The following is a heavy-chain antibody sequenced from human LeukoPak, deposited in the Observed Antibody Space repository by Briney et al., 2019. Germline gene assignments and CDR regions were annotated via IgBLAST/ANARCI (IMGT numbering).Heavy chain of an antibody. D-gene: IGHD2-15*01. V-gene: IGHV3-7*05. J-gene: IGHJ4*02. CDR1: GFSFSAYW. CDR3: AREYCSGGTCYLPGY. Sequence: GGSLTLSCAASGFSFSAYWMSWVRQAPGKGLEWLANIKTDGSEQYYVDSVKGRFTISRDNAMNSLYLQMSSLRADDTAVYYCAREYCSGGTCYLPGYWGQGTLVTVSS. CDR2: IKTDGSEQ.